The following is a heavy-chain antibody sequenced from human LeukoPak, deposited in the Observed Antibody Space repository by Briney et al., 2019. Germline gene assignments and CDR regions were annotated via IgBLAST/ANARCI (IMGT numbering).Heavy chain of an antibody. CDR2: LSGSGGGT. Sequence: GGSLRLSRAASGFTFSSYAMTWVRQAPGKGLEWVSSLSGSGGGTWYAGSVKGRFTVSRDNSNNVMYLQMNSLRAEDTAIYYCAKDRTPYSRSGGYYLGAFDLWGHGTMVIVSS. CDR3: AKDRTPYSRSGGYYLGAFDL. V-gene: IGHV3-23*01. D-gene: IGHD3-10*01. J-gene: IGHJ3*01. CDR1: GFTFSSYA.